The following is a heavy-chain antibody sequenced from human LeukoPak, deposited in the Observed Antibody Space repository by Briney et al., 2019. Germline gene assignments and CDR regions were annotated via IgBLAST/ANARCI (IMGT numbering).Heavy chain of an antibody. CDR2: IYTGGST. V-gene: IGHV3-NL1*01. CDR1: GFTFSSYG. D-gene: IGHD3-22*01. J-gene: IGHJ4*02. Sequence: PGGSLRLSCAASGFTFSSYGMHWVRQAPGKGLEWVSVIYTGGSTYYADSVKGRFTISRDNSKNTLYLQMNSLRAEDTAVYYCATLPYDSSGYYEFWGQGTLVTVSS. CDR3: ATLPYDSSGYYEF.